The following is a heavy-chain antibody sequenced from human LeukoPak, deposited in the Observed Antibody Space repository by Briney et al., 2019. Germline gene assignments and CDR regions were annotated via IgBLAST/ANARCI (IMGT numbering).Heavy chain of an antibody. CDR2: ISSTSKTI. V-gene: IGHV3-48*01. CDR3: ARVLTPHAGRTPSSLDY. D-gene: IGHD2-15*01. Sequence: GGSLRLSRATSGFTFSRYSMNWVRQVPGKGLEWISYISSTSKTIYYANSLKGRFTISRDNADNSLFLQINSLRAEDTAVYYCARVLTPHAGRTPSSLDYWGQGTLVTVSS. J-gene: IGHJ4*02. CDR1: GFTFSRYS.